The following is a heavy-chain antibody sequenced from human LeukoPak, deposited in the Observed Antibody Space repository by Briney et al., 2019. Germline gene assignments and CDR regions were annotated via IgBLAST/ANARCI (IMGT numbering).Heavy chain of an antibody. V-gene: IGHV4-39*01. Sequence: SESLSLACPVSGGSISSSSYDWGWIRETPGKGLEWFGTIDYSGNTYYNPSLKSRVTISVDTSKNQFSLKLSSVTAADTAVYYCARTTATSQYGSGYFDNWGQGTLVTVSS. CDR2: IDYSGNT. D-gene: IGHD3-10*01. J-gene: IGHJ4*02. CDR1: GGSISSSSYD. CDR3: ARTTATSQYGSGYFDN.